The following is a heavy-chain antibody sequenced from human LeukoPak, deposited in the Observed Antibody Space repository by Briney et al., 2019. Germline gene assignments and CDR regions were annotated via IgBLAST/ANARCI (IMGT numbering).Heavy chain of an antibody. V-gene: IGHV1-2*02. CDR1: GYTFTGYY. Sequence: GASVKVSCKASGYTFTGYYIHWVRQAPGQGLEWMGWINPNSGGTNYAQKFQGRVTLTRDTSISTAYMEPSRLRSDDTALYYCARVTSYCAGDCYPNDAFDIWGQGTMVTVSS. CDR3: ARVTSYCAGDCYPNDAFDI. J-gene: IGHJ3*02. D-gene: IGHD2-21*02. CDR2: INPNSGGT.